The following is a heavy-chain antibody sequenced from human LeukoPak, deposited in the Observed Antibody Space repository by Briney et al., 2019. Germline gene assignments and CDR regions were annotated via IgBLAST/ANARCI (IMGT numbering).Heavy chain of an antibody. Sequence: GGSLRLSCAASGFTFSNYWMHWVRQAPGKGLEWVANIKQDGSEKYYVDSVKGRFTISRDNAKNSLYLQMNSLRAEDTAVYYCARVYYDSSGYYPDYWGQGTLVTVSS. D-gene: IGHD3-22*01. J-gene: IGHJ4*02. V-gene: IGHV3-7*04. CDR3: ARVYYDSSGYYPDY. CDR1: GFTFSNYW. CDR2: IKQDGSEK.